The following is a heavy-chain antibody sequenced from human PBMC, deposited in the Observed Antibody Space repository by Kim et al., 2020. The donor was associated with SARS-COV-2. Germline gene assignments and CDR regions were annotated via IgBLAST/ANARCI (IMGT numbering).Heavy chain of an antibody. CDR2: INEHGSEK. CDR1: GLTFSSYY. Sequence: GGSLRLSCAASGLTFSSYYMSWVRQAPGKGLEWVANINEHGSEKNYEDSVRGRFTISRDNAKNSLYLQMNNLRAEDTAVYYCVRDAGDCSRGNCYTRLDYWGQGTLVTVSS. V-gene: IGHV3-7*01. J-gene: IGHJ4*02. D-gene: IGHD2-15*01. CDR3: VRDAGDCSRGNCYTRLDY.